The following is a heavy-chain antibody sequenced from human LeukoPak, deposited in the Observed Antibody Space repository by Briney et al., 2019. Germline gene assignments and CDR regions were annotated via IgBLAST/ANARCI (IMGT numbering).Heavy chain of an antibody. Sequence: GASVKVSCKASGGTFSSYAISWVRQVPGQGLEWMGCINPNNGVTNCAQMFQGRVTMTRDTSINTAYMELSRLRSDDTAVYYCARDLAADLDYWGQGTLVSVSP. CDR3: ARDLAADLDY. CDR2: INPNNGVT. J-gene: IGHJ4*02. D-gene: IGHD6-13*01. V-gene: IGHV1-2*02. CDR1: GGTFSSYA.